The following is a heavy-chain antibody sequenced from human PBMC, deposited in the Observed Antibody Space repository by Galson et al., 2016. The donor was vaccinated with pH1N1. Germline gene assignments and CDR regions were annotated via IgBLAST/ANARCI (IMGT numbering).Heavy chain of an antibody. J-gene: IGHJ5*02. CDR2: VSPRGDLT. CDR3: AKDIDWGAFQS. D-gene: IGHD3-9*01. V-gene: IGHV3-23*01. CDR1: GFPFSAHG. Sequence: SLRLSCANSGFPFSAHGMNWVRQAPGEGLEWVSGVSPRGDLTYYADSVKGRFTIFRDNSKNTVSLHLNSLRAEDTALYYCAKDIDWGAFQSWSQGTRVTVS.